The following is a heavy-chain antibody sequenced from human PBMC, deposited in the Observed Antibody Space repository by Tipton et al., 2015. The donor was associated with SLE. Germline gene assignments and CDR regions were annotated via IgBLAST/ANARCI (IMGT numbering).Heavy chain of an antibody. V-gene: IGHV4-61*01. CDR3: ARVPRSIAAALDI. CDR2: IYYSGST. CDR1: GGSVSSGSYY. J-gene: IGHJ3*02. Sequence: TLSLTCNVSGGSVSSGSYYWSWIRQPPGKGLEWIGYIYYSGSTNYNPSLKSRVTISVDTSKNQFSLKLSSVTAADTAVYYCARVPRSIAAALDIWGQGTMVTVSS. D-gene: IGHD6-6*01.